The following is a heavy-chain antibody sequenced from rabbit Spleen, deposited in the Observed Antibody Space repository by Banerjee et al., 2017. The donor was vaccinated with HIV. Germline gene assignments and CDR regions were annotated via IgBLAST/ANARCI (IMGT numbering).Heavy chain of an antibody. CDR2: IDSGSSGFT. CDR3: ARDTSSSFSSYGMDL. V-gene: IGHV1S40*01. J-gene: IGHJ6*01. CDR1: GFSFNSGYD. Sequence: QSLEESGGGLVKPGASLTLTCKASGFSFNSGYDMCWVRQAPGKGLEWIACIDSGSSGFTYFASWAKGRFTISKTSSTTVTLHMTSLTAADTATYFCARDTSSSFSSYGMDLWGPGTLVTVS. D-gene: IGHD1-1*01.